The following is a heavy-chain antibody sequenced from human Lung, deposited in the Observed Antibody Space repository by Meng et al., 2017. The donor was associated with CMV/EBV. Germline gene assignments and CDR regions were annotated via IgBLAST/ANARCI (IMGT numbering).Heavy chain of an antibody. V-gene: IGHV3-15*05. CDR2: IKSKTDGVTT. J-gene: IGHJ4*02. D-gene: IGHD6-19*01. Sequence: SCAASGFTFSDARMNWVRQAPGKGLEWVGRIKSKTDGVTTDYAASGQGRFTIPRYDSKNTLSLQMKSLKTEDTAVYFNSTDGYSSGYDCWGQGTVVTVSS. CDR3: STDGYSSGYDC. CDR1: GFTFSDAR.